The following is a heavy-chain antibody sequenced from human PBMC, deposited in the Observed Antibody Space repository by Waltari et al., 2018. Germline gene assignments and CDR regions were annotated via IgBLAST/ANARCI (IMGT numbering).Heavy chain of an antibody. CDR2: ISSSSSYI. CDR1: GFTFSSYS. Sequence: EVQLVESGGGLVKPGGSLTLSCAASGFTFSSYSMNLVRQAPGKGLEWVSSISSSSSYIYYADSVKGRFTISRDNAKNSLYLLMISLRAYDTAVYYCSSLPYVDYRLGGYWGQGTLVTVSS. V-gene: IGHV3-21*01. D-gene: IGHD4-17*01. J-gene: IGHJ4*02. CDR3: SSLPYVDYRLGGY.